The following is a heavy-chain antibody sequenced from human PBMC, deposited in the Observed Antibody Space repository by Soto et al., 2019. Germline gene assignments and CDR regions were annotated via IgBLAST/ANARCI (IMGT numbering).Heavy chain of an antibody. CDR2: ISSSSSYI. J-gene: IGHJ3*02. D-gene: IGHD2-15*01. Sequence: GGSLRLSCAASGFTFSSYSMNWVRQAPGKGLEWVSSISSSSSYIYYADSVKGRFTISRDNAKNSLYLQMNSLRAEDTAVYYCAREDIVVVVAAIGAFDIWGQGTMVTVSS. CDR1: GFTFSSYS. CDR3: AREDIVVVVAAIGAFDI. V-gene: IGHV3-21*01.